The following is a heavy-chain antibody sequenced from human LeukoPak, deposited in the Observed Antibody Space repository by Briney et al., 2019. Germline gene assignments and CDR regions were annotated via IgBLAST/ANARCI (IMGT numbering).Heavy chain of an antibody. V-gene: IGHV3-30*02. CDR2: IWYDGTKK. CDR1: GFTFSDFG. J-gene: IGHJ4*02. CDR3: AKDPEIYDFWSGYSRGGKFDY. Sequence: GGSLRLSCAASGFTFSDFGMHWVRQAPGKGLEWVAVIWYDGTKKYYADSVKGRFTISRDDSKNTLYLQMNSLRAEDTAVYYCAKDPEIYDFWSGYSRGGKFDYWGQGTLVTVSS. D-gene: IGHD3-3*01.